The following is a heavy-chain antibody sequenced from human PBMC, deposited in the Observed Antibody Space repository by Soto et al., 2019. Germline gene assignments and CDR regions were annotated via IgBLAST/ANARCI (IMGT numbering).Heavy chain of an antibody. CDR3: ARGFPTVVTVDY. CDR1: GGSFSGYY. V-gene: IGHV4-34*01. CDR2: INHRGST. J-gene: IGHJ4*02. Sequence: SETLSLTCAVYGGSFSGYYWSWIRQPPGKGLEWIGEINHRGSTNYNPSLKSRVTISVDTSKNQFSLKLSSVTAADTAVYYCARGFPTVVTVDYWGQGTLVTVSS. D-gene: IGHD4-17*01.